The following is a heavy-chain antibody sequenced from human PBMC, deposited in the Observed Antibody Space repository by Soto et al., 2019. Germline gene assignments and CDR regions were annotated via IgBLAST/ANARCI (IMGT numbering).Heavy chain of an antibody. V-gene: IGHV3-48*01. Sequence: EVQLVESGGGLVQPGGSLRLSCAASGFTFSSYSMNWVRQAPGKGLEWVSYISSTSSTIYYTDSVKGRFTISRDNARKSLSLQMNCLRAEDTAVYYCARGSGSYYPHWFDPWGQGTLVTVSS. D-gene: IGHD3-10*01. CDR1: GFTFSSYS. J-gene: IGHJ5*02. CDR2: ISSTSSTI. CDR3: ARGSGSYYPHWFDP.